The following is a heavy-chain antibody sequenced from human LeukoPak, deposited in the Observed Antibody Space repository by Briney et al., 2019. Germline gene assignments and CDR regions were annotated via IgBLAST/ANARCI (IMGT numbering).Heavy chain of an antibody. V-gene: IGHV3-23*01. CDR1: GFTFSSSA. CDR3: AKDKAAAGTLGLDN. Sequence: GGSLRLSCTASGFTFSSSAMSWVRQAPGKGLEWVSDISGGGGNTRYADSVEGRFTISRDNSNNTLSLQMKGLRVEDTALYYCAKDKAAAGTLGLDNWGQGTRVTVSS. CDR2: ISGGGGNT. D-gene: IGHD6-13*01. J-gene: IGHJ4*02.